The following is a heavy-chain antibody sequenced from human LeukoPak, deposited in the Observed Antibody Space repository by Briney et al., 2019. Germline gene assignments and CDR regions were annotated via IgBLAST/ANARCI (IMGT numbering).Heavy chain of an antibody. D-gene: IGHD3-9*01. CDR1: GFTFSSYS. Sequence: GGALRLSCAASGFTFSSYSMNWVRQAPGKGLEWVSSICNSGTYVYYADSVKGRFTISRDNAKNSLSLQMNSLRADDAAVYYCARASSKQLAGYLPDGFDIWGQGTMVTVSS. V-gene: IGHV3-21*01. J-gene: IGHJ3*02. CDR3: ARASSKQLAGYLPDGFDI. CDR2: ICNSGTYV.